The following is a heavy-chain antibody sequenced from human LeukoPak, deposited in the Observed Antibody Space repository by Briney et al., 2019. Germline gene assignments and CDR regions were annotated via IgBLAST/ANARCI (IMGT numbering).Heavy chain of an antibody. J-gene: IGHJ4*01. CDR2: ISYDGSNE. D-gene: IGHD6-19*01. CDR1: GFTFSSYA. Sequence: QPGGSLRLSCAASGFTFSSYAIHWVRQAPGKGLEWVAVISYDGSNEYYADSVKGRFIISRDDSWNTLYLQMNSLRGEGTALYYCARDGNGFNSGWSAFFDYWGQGTLVTVSS. CDR3: ARDGNGFNSGWSAFFDY. V-gene: IGHV3-30*04.